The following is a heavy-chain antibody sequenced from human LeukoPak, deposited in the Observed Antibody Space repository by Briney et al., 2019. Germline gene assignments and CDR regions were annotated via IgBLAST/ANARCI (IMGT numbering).Heavy chain of an antibody. V-gene: IGHV3-21*01. Sequence: PGGSVRLSCAASGFTFNNYNINWVRQAPGKGLEWVSSISSSSSYIYYADSVKGRFTISRDNSKNTLFLQMNNLRVEDMAVFYCAKDWNWAIDYWGQGTLVTVSS. CDR2: ISSSSSYI. CDR3: AKDWNWAIDY. J-gene: IGHJ4*02. CDR1: GFTFNNYN. D-gene: IGHD1-7*01.